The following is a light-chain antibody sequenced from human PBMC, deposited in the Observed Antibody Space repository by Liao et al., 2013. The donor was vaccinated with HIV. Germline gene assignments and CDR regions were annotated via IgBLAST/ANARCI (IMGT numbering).Light chain of an antibody. CDR3: QVWDSSSDLYV. V-gene: IGLV3-21*04. J-gene: IGLJ1*01. CDR2: YDS. Sequence: SYVLTQPPSVSVAPGKTARITCGEYNIGSKSVHWYQQKPGQAPVLVIYYDSDRPSGIPERFSGSNSGNTATLTITRVEAGDEADYYCQVWDSSSDLYVFGTGTKVTVL. CDR1: NIGSKS.